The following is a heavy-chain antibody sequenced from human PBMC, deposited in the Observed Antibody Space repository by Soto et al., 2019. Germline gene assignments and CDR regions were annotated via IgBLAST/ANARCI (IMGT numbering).Heavy chain of an antibody. CDR2: KSYDGSNK. Sequence: PGGSLRLSCAASGFTFSSYGMHWVRQAPGKGLEWVAVKSYDGSNKYYADKVKGQFTISRDNSKNTLYLQMNSLRAEDTAVYYYAKVGDIVLMVYARGYFDYWGQGTLVTVSS. J-gene: IGHJ4*02. CDR3: AKVGDIVLMVYARGYFDY. CDR1: GFTFSSYG. D-gene: IGHD2-8*01. V-gene: IGHV3-30*18.